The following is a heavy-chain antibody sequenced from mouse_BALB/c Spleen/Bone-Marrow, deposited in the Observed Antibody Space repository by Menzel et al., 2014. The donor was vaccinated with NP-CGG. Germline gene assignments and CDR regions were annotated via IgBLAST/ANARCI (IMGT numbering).Heavy chain of an antibody. CDR1: GFSLTSYG. D-gene: IGHD1-1*01. CDR3: ARDYGSRHYFDY. CDR2: ICTGGTT. J-gene: IGHJ2*01. Sequence: QVQLQQPGPGLVSPSQSLSITCTVSGFSLTSYGVHWVRQPPGKGLEWLGVICTGGTTNYDSALMSRLSISKDNSESQVFLKMKSLQTDDTAIYYCARDYGSRHYFDYWGQGTTLTVSS. V-gene: IGHV2-9*02.